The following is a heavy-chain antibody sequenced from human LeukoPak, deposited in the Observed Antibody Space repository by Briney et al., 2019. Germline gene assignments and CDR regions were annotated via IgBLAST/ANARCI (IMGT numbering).Heavy chain of an antibody. V-gene: IGHV3-20*04. Sequence: GSLRLSCAASGFTFSSYWMSWVRQAPGKGLEWVSGINWNGGSTGYADSVKGRFTISRDNAKNSLYLQMNSLRAEDTALYYCARGGHSITMIVVVIIPFDYWGQGTLVTVSS. CDR3: ARGGHSITMIVVVIIPFDY. CDR1: GFTFSSYW. J-gene: IGHJ4*02. D-gene: IGHD3-22*01. CDR2: INWNGGST.